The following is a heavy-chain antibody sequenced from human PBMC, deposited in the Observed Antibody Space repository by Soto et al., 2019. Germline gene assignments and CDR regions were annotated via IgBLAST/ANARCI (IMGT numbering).Heavy chain of an antibody. CDR3: ARDDTVVTDDGGY. V-gene: IGHV4-30-4*01. CDR2: IYYSGST. D-gene: IGHD2-15*01. J-gene: IGHJ4*02. CDR1: GGSISSGDYY. Sequence: QVQLQESGPGLVKPSQTLPLTCTVSGGSISSGDYYWSWIRQPPGKGLEWIGYIYYSGSTYYNPSLKSRVTIAVDTSKNQFSLKLSSVTAADTAVYYCARDDTVVTDDGGYWGQGTLVTVSS.